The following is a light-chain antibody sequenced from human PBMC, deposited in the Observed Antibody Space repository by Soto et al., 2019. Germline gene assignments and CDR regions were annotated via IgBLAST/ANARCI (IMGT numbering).Light chain of an antibody. CDR3: QQYNNWPPLT. CDR2: GAS. V-gene: IGKV3-15*01. Sequence: EIVMTQSPTTLSVSLGERATLSCRASQSVSNNLAWYQQKPGQAPRLLIYGASTRATGIPARFTGSGSGTESTFTISSLQSEDFAVYYCQQYNNWPPLTVGGGTKVESK. J-gene: IGKJ4*01. CDR1: QSVSNN.